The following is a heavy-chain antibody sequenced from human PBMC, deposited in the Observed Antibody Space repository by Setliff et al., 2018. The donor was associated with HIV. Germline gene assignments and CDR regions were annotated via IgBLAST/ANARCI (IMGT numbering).Heavy chain of an antibody. D-gene: IGHD3-22*01. CDR3: ARVGYYDSSFDY. J-gene: IGHJ4*02. CDR1: GGSISSSSYY. Sequence: NPSETLSLTCTVSGGSISSSSYYWAWLRQSPGKGLEWIGSMFYSGRTYHNPSLKSRVTISVDTSTNQFSLKLSSVTAADTAVYYCARVGYYDSSFDYWGQGTLVTVS. V-gene: IGHV4-39*07. CDR2: MFYSGRT.